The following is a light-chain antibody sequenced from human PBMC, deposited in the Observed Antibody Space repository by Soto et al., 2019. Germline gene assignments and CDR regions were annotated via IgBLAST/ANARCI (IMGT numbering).Light chain of an antibody. J-gene: IGLJ1*01. V-gene: IGLV2-23*02. CDR2: EVS. Sequence: QSVLTQPASVSGSPGQSITISCTGTSSDVGSYNLVSWYQQHPGKAPKLMIYEVSKRPSGVSNRFSGSKSGNTASLTISGLQAEDEADYYCCSYAGSSPHYVFGTGTKVTDL. CDR1: SSDVGSYNL. CDR3: CSYAGSSPHYV.